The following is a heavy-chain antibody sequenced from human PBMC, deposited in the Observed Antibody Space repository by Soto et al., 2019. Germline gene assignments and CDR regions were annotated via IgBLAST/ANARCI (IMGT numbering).Heavy chain of an antibody. CDR2: MSHSGGT. D-gene: IGHD1-1*01. J-gene: IGHJ3*02. CDR3: ALVERGTATTVVDAFDI. Sequence: QVQLQQWGAGLLKPSETLSLTCAVYGGFVSSGSYYWSWIRQPPGKGLEWIGEMSHSGGTHFNPSLKSRVSISVDTSKIQFSLKMSSVTAADSALFYCALVERGTATTVVDAFDIWGPGTMVTVSS. V-gene: IGHV4-34*01. CDR1: GGFVSSGSYY.